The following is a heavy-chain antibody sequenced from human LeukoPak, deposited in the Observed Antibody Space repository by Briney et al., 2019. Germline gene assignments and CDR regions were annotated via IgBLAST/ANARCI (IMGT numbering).Heavy chain of an antibody. V-gene: IGHV4-39*01. CDR1: GGSISSSSYY. J-gene: IGHJ4*02. CDR2: IYYSGST. Sequence: SETLSLTCTVSGGSISSSSYYWGWIRQPPGKGLEWIGSIYYSGSTYYNPSLKSRVTISVDTSKNQFSLKLSSVTAADTAVYYCTSWKRSSAFFGYWGQGTLVTVSS. CDR3: TSWKRSSAFFGY. D-gene: IGHD1-1*01.